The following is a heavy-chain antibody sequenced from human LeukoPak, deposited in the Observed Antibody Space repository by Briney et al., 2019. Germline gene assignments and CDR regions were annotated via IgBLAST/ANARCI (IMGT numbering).Heavy chain of an antibody. CDR3: AMSVEMPPIPSFDY. J-gene: IGHJ4*02. V-gene: IGHV1-46*01. Sequence: ASVTVSCTASGYSFTSNYIHWVRQAPGQGLEWMGMIYPRDGSTSYAQKFQGRVVITRDASATTSYLELNSLRSEDTAVYYCAMSVEMPPIPSFDYWGQGTLVTVSS. CDR2: IYPRDGST. CDR1: GYSFTSNY. D-gene: IGHD5-24*01.